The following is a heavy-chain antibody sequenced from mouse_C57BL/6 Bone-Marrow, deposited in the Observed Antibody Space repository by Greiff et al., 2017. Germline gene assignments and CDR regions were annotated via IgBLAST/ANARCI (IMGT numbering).Heavy chain of an antibody. CDR1: GYTFTSYG. CDR2: IYPRSGNT. D-gene: IGHD2-4*01. V-gene: IGHV1-81*01. J-gene: IGHJ4*01. CDR3: ASPGAYDYDGGH. Sequence: VKLVESGAELARPGASVKLSCKASGYTFTSYGISWVKQRTGQGLEWIGEIYPRSGNTYYNEKFKGKATLTADKSSSTAYMELRSLTSEDSAVYFCASPGAYDYDGGHWGQGTSVTVSS.